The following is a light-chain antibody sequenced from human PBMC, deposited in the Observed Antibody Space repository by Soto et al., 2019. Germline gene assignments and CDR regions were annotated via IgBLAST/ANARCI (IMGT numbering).Light chain of an antibody. CDR2: GAS. CDR1: QSVSGT. V-gene: IGKV3-15*01. J-gene: IGKJ1*01. CDR3: LQYGVPLWT. Sequence: EIVMTQSPATLSVSPGERATLSCRASQSVSGTLAWYQQKPGQPPRLLFCGASTRATGIPARFSGSGSGTEFTLTISRLEPEDFAVYYCLQYGVPLWTFGQGTKVDIK.